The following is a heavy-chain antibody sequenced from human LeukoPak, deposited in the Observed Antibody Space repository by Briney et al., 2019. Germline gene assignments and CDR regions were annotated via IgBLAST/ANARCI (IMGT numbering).Heavy chain of an antibody. CDR1: GFTFSSYA. D-gene: IGHD6-19*01. Sequence: PGGSLRLSCAASGFTFSSYAMHWVRQAPGKGLEWVAVISYDGSNKYYADSVKGRFTISRDNSKNTLYLQMNSLRAEDTAVYYCAREGQQWLVPSLDYWGQGTLVTVSS. CDR3: AREGQQWLVPSLDY. V-gene: IGHV3-30-3*01. CDR2: ISYDGSNK. J-gene: IGHJ4*02.